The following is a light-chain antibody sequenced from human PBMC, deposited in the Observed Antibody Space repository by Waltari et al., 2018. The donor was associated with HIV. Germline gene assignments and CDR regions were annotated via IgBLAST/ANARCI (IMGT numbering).Light chain of an antibody. CDR3: AAWDDSLSALV. Sequence: QSVLTQPPSVSGTPGQRVTISCSGSSSNVGSTYVYWYQQLPGTAPKPLIYRANQRPSGVPDRFSGSKSGTSASLAISGLRSEDEADYHCAAWDDSLSALVFGGGTKLAVL. V-gene: IGLV1-47*01. J-gene: IGLJ2*01. CDR1: SSNVGSTY. CDR2: RAN.